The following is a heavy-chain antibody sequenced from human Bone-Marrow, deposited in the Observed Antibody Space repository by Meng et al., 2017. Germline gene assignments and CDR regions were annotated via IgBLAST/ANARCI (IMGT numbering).Heavy chain of an antibody. CDR2: INHSGST. CDR1: GGSFGGYY. Sequence: VHLPQWGAGLLQPSETLSLTCAVYGGSFGGYYCSWIRQPPGKGLAWIGEINHSGSTNYNPSLKSRVTISVDTSKNQFSLKLSSVTAADTAVYYCARAKRIYSGYGWWFDPWGQGTLVTVSS. J-gene: IGHJ5*02. D-gene: IGHD5-12*01. CDR3: ARAKRIYSGYGWWFDP. V-gene: IGHV4-34*01.